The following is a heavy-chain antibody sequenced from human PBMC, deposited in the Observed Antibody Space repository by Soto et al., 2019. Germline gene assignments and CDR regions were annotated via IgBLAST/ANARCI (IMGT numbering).Heavy chain of an antibody. V-gene: IGHV3-30-3*01. CDR2: ISYDGSNK. CDR1: GFTFSSYA. CDR3: ATQTRLGYSSGWYQLFAFDY. J-gene: IGHJ4*02. Sequence: GGSLRLSCAASGFTFSSYAMHWVRQAPGKGLEWVAVISYDGSNKYYADSVKGRFTISRDNSKNTLYLQMNSLRAEDTAVYYCATQTRLGYSSGWYQLFAFDYWGQGTLVTVSS. D-gene: IGHD6-19*01.